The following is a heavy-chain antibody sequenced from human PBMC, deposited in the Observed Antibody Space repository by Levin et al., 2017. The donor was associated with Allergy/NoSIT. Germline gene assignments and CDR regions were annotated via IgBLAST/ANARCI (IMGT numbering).Heavy chain of an antibody. Sequence: ASVKVSCKASGYTLTSNYIHWVRQAPGQRLEWMGIINPGGNSATYVQKFQGRVTMTWDTSTNTVYMELTSLTSDDTAIYYCARDRQLLGWGYFDYWGQGTLVTVSS. CDR1: GYTLTSNY. CDR3: ARDRQLLGWGYFDY. V-gene: IGHV1-46*01. D-gene: IGHD2-2*01. CDR2: INPGGNSA. J-gene: IGHJ4*02.